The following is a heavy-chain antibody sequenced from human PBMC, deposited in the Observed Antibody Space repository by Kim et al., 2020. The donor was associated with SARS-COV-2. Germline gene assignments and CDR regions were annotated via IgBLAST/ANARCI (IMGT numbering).Heavy chain of an antibody. Sequence: TSYAQQFLGRVTMTRDTSTSTLYVELSSLRSEDTAVYYCAREGSGYKYFDLWGRGTLVTVSS. CDR2: T. D-gene: IGHD5-12*01. CDR3: AREGSGYKYFDL. J-gene: IGHJ2*01. V-gene: IGHV1-46*01.